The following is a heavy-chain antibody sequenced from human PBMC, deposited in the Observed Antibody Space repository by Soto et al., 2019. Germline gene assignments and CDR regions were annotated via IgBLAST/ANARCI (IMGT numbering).Heavy chain of an antibody. Sequence: PSXTLSLTCADYGGSFSGYYWSWIRQPPGXXLXXXXXXXXXGRXXYNXXXXXXXXXXXXTPKXQFPLKLSSVNAADTAVYYCARVGYSGQDYWGQGNLVPVYS. CDR3: ARVGYSGQDY. CDR1: GGSFSGYY. V-gene: IGHV4-34*01. D-gene: IGHD5-12*01. J-gene: IGHJ4*02. CDR2: XXXXGRX.